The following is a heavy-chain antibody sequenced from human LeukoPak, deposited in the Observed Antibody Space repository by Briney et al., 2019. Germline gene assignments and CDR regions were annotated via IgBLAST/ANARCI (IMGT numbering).Heavy chain of an antibody. Sequence: PSETLSLTCSVSGSSISSDYYWGWVRPPPGKGLEWIGSIKHRGRSYYNPSLKSRVTISVDTSKNQFSLQLSSVTAAGTAVYYCARVVGATSIDYWGQGILVTVSS. CDR2: IKHRGRS. CDR3: ARVVGATSIDY. J-gene: IGHJ4*02. V-gene: IGHV4-38-2*02. D-gene: IGHD2-15*01. CDR1: GSSISSDYY.